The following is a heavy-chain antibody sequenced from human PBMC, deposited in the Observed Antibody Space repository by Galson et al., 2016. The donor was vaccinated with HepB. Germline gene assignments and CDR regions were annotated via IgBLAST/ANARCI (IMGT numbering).Heavy chain of an antibody. CDR2: IRSKSSGGTS. V-gene: IGHV3-49*03. J-gene: IGHJ5*02. CDR1: GFSLGDYA. Sequence: SLRLSCAASGFSLGDYAMSWFRQAPGKGLEWVGFIRSKSSGGTSEYAASVKGTFTISRDDSKSIAYLQMNSLKTEDTAVYYCTRIPDYDGSGSYYFNWFDPWGQGTLVTVSS. D-gene: IGHD3-10*01. CDR3: TRIPDYDGSGSYYFNWFDP.